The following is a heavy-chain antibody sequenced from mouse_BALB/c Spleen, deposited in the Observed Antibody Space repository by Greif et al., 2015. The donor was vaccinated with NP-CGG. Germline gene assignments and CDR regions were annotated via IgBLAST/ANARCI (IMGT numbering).Heavy chain of an antibody. D-gene: IGHD2-1*01. V-gene: IGHV1S56*01. J-gene: IGHJ4*01. CDR1: GYTFTSYY. CDR2: IYPGNVNT. Sequence: VKLMESGPELVKPGASVRISCKASGYTFTSYYIHWVKQRPGQGLEWIGWIYPGNVNTKYNEKFKGKATLTADKSSSTAYMQLSSLTSEDSAVYFCARGGGNYGYAMDYWGQGTSVTVSS. CDR3: ARGGGNYGYAMDY.